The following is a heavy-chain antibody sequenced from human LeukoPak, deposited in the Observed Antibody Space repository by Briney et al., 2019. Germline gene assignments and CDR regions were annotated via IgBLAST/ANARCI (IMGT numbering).Heavy chain of an antibody. CDR3: ARAPQYYDILTGYPYYFDY. V-gene: IGHV4-59*01. D-gene: IGHD3-9*01. CDR1: GVSISSYF. J-gene: IGHJ4*02. Sequence: PSATLSLTCTVSGVSISSYFWSWIRQPPGKGLEWIGYIYHSGSTNYNPSLKSRVTISVDTSKNQFSMKLSSVTAADTAVYYCARAPQYYDILTGYPYYFDYWGQGTLVTVSS. CDR2: IYHSGST.